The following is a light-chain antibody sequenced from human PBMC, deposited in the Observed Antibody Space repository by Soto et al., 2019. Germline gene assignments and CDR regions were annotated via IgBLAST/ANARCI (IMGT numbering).Light chain of an antibody. CDR1: QSVSSN. V-gene: IGKV3-15*01. CDR3: QQYYSWPMT. J-gene: IGKJ1*01. Sequence: EIIMTQSPATMSLSPRERAALSCRASQSVSSNLAWYQQKPGQAPRLLIYGASSRQTGIPARFSGSGSGTEFTLTISSLQAEDFAVYYCQQYYSWPMTFGQGTKVDI. CDR2: GAS.